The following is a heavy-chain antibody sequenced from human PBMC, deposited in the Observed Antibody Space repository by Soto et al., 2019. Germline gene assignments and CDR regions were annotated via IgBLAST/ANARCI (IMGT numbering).Heavy chain of an antibody. CDR3: ARGRGKSYDMSAANFDY. D-gene: IGHD3-9*01. CDR1: GGTFSSYA. Sequence: SVKVSCKASGGTFSSYAISWVRQAPGQGLEWMGGIIPIFGTANYAQKFQGRVTITADESTSTAYMELSSLRSEDTAVYYCARGRGKSYDMSAANFDYWGQGTLVTVSS. CDR2: IIPIFGTA. J-gene: IGHJ4*02. V-gene: IGHV1-69*13.